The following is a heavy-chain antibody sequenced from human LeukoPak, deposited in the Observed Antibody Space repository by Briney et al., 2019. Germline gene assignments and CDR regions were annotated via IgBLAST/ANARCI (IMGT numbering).Heavy chain of an antibody. CDR1: GGSLSYYY. Sequence: SETLSLTCAVYGGSLSYYYWSWIRQSPEKGLEWIGEINRSGSTNYNPSLKSRVTISVDTSKNQFSLKLSPVTAADTAVYYCARGGFYCGDDCYVDYWGQGTLVTVSS. CDR2: INRSGST. J-gene: IGHJ4*02. V-gene: IGHV4-34*01. CDR3: ARGGFYCGDDCYVDY. D-gene: IGHD2-21*02.